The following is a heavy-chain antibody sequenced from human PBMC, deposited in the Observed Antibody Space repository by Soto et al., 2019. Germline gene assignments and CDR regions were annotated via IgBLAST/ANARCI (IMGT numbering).Heavy chain of an antibody. Sequence: QVQLVQSGAEVKKPGASVKVSCKASGYTFTSYDINWVRQAPGQGLGWMGWMNTNSGNTGYAQKLQRGVTMTRNTTISKAYVEVSSQSSDVTAVYYCEREKYGGYFDFWGQGPLVT. V-gene: IGHV1-8*01. CDR1: GYTFTSYD. D-gene: IGHD2-15*01. CDR2: MNTNSGNT. J-gene: IGHJ4*02. CDR3: EREKYGGYFDF.